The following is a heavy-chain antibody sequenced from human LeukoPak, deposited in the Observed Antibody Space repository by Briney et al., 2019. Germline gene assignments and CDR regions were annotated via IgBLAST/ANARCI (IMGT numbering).Heavy chain of an antibody. Sequence: GGSLRLSCAASGFTFSDYYMSWIRQAPGKGLEWVSYISSSGSTIYYADSVKGRFTISRDNAKNSLYLQMNSLRAEDTAVYYCARVPPIAVAGPTLFDYWGQGTLVTVSS. CDR3: ARVPPIAVAGPTLFDY. J-gene: IGHJ4*02. D-gene: IGHD6-19*01. V-gene: IGHV3-11*01. CDR2: ISSSGSTI. CDR1: GFTFSDYY.